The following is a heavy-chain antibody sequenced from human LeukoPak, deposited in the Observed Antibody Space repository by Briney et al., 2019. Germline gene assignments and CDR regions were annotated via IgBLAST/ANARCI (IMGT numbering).Heavy chain of an antibody. CDR2: IGSSGSTV. D-gene: IGHD4-17*01. J-gene: IGHJ3*02. CDR1: GFSFSSYE. Sequence: GGSLRLSCAASGFSFSSYEINWVRQAPGKGLEWVSYIGSSGSTVYYADSVKGRFTISRDNAKKSLYLQMNSLRDEDTAVYYCARDTLLYADSPDAFDMWGQGTMVTVSS. V-gene: IGHV3-48*03. CDR3: ARDTLLYADSPDAFDM.